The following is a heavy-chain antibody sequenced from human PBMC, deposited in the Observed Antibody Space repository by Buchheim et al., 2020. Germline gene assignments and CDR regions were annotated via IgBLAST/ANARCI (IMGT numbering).Heavy chain of an antibody. J-gene: IGHJ4*02. CDR3: ARDRDSSGGRLDY. D-gene: IGHD3-22*01. Sequence: QVQLVESGGGVVQPGRSLRLSCAASGFTFSSYGMHWVRQAPGKGLEWVAVIWYDGSNKYNADSVKGRFTIYRDNSKNTLYLQMNSLRAEDTAVYYCARDRDSSGGRLDYWGQGTL. V-gene: IGHV3-33*01. CDR1: GFTFSSYG. CDR2: IWYDGSNK.